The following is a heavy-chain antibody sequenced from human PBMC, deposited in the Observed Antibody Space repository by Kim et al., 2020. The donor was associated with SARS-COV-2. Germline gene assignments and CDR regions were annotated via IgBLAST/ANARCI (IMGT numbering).Heavy chain of an antibody. D-gene: IGHD2-15*01. CDR1: GFSLSTSGVS. CDR2: VYWDDDA. J-gene: IGHJ1*01. CDR3: ARSSTSIVYLQT. Sequence: SGPTLVNPTQTLTLTCSVSGFSLSTSGVSVAWIRQPPGKALEWLALVYWDDDARYNPSLRTRLTIIRATSRNEVLLTLTNMDPVDTGTYYCARSSTSIVYLQTWGQGTLATVSS. V-gene: IGHV2-5*02.